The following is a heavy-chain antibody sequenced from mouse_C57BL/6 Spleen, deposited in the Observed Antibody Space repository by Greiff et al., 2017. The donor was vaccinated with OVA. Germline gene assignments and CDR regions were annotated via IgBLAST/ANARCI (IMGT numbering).Heavy chain of an antibody. J-gene: IGHJ4*01. CDR3: ARCPGTRAMDY. CDR2: IRNKANGYTT. Sequence: VQLQESGGGLVQPGGSLSLSCAASGFTFTDYYMSWVSQPPGKALEWLGFIRNKANGYTTEYSASVKGRFTISRDNSQSILYLQMNALGAEDSSTYNCARCPGTRAMDYWGQGTSVTVSS. D-gene: IGHD4-1*01. V-gene: IGHV7-3*01. CDR1: GFTFTDYY.